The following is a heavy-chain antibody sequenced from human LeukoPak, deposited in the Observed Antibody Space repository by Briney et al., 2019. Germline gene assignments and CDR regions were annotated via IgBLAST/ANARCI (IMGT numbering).Heavy chain of an antibody. Sequence: PGGSLRLSCAASGFTFSSYAMTWVRQAPGKGLGWLSAISGSGGSTFYADSVKGRFTISRDNSKNTLYLQMNSLRAEDTAVYYCVKITSVTGGDCWGQGTRLTVSS. V-gene: IGHV3-23*01. CDR2: ISGSGGST. CDR1: GFTFSSYA. CDR3: VKITSVTGGDC. D-gene: IGHD1-1*01. J-gene: IGHJ4*02.